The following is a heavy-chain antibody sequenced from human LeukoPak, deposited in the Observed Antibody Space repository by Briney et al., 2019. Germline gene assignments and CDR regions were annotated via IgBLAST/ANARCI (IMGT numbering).Heavy chain of an antibody. V-gene: IGHV3-23*01. CDR1: GFTLSSYA. CDR2: ISGSGGST. D-gene: IGHD6-13*01. J-gene: IGHJ6*02. Sequence: GGSLRLSCAASGFTLSSYAMSWVRQAPGKGLEWVSAISGSGGSTYYADSVKGRFTISRDNSKNTLYLQMNSLRAEDTAVYYCAKVALAAAEDYYYGMDVWGQVTTVTVSS. CDR3: AKVALAAAEDYYYGMDV.